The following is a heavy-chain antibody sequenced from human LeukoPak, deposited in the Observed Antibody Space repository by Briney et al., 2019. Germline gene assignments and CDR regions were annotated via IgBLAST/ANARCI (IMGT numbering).Heavy chain of an antibody. CDR3: ARVRSGYHFDY. CDR2: ISSSGGTI. V-gene: IGHV3-48*04. CDR1: GFTFSSYS. D-gene: IGHD3-22*01. Sequence: GGSLRLSCAASGFTFSSYSMNWVRQAPGRGLEWVSYISSSGGTIYYADSVKGRFTISRDNAKNSLYLQMNSLRAEDTAVYYCARVRSGYHFDYWGQGTLVTVSS. J-gene: IGHJ4*02.